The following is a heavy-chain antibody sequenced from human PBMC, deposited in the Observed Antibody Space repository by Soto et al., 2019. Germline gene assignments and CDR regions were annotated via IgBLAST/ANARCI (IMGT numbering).Heavy chain of an antibody. V-gene: IGHV3-53*02. Sequence: VQLVETGGGLIQPGGSLRLSCAASGFTVSSNYMSWVRQAPGKGLEWVSVIYSGGSTYYADSVKGRFTISRDTSKNTLYLQMNSLRAEDTAVYYFARDRAGSYYYYGMDGWGQGTTVTVSS. CDR3: ARDRAGSYYYYGMDG. D-gene: IGHD3-10*01. J-gene: IGHJ6*02. CDR1: GFTVSSNY. CDR2: IYSGGST.